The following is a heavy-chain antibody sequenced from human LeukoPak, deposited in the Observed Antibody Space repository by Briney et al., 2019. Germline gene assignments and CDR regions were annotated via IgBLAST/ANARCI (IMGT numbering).Heavy chain of an antibody. CDR2: ISYAGSP. D-gene: IGHD2-21*02. V-gene: IGHV4-39*07. CDR1: GVSISSSGSY. CDR3: ARSPRAYCGGDCYLRWYFDL. J-gene: IGHJ2*01. Sequence: PSETLSLTCTVSGVSISSSGSYWAWIRPPPGKGLDWIGTISYAGSPNYNPSLNSRVTMSSDTSSNQFSLRLSSVTDADTAMYYCARSPRAYCGGDCYLRWYFDLWGRGTLVTVSS.